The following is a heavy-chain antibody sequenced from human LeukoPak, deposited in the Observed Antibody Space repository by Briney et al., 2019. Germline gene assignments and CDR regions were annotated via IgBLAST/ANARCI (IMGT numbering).Heavy chain of an antibody. CDR3: ARHYSSGYYYLGAFDI. CDR2: IKQDGSEK. Sequence: GGSLRLSCAASGFTFSRYWMSWVRQAPGKGLEWVANIKQDGSEKYYVDSVKGRFTISRDNAKNSLYLQMNSLRAEDTAVYYCARHYSSGYYYLGAFDIWGQGTMVTVSS. J-gene: IGHJ3*02. V-gene: IGHV3-7*01. D-gene: IGHD3-22*01. CDR1: GFTFSRYW.